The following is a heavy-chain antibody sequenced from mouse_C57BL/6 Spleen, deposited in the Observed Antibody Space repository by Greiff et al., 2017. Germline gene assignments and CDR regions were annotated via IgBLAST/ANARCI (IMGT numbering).Heavy chain of an antibody. Sequence: EVKLQESGGGLVQPGGSMKLSCVASGFTFSNYWMNWVRQSPEKGLEWVAQIRLKSDNYATHYAESVKGRFTISRDDSKSSVYLQMNNLRAEDTGIYYCTGSSRYYFDYWGQGTTLTVSS. D-gene: IGHD1-3*01. V-gene: IGHV6-3*01. CDR1: GFTFSNYW. CDR2: IRLKSDNYAT. J-gene: IGHJ2*01. CDR3: TGSSRYYFDY.